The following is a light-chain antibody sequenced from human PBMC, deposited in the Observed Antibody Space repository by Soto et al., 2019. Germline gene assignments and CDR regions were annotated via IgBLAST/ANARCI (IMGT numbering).Light chain of an antibody. CDR2: RNN. CDR3: GAWDDTLNGYV. V-gene: IGLV1-44*01. Sequence: QSVLTQPPSVSGTPGQRVNMSCSGSSSNIGSKSVSWYQHLPQTAPKLLIYRNNQRPSGVPDRFSGSKSGTSASLAISGLQSEDEADYYCGAWDDTLNGYVFGLGTKLTVL. CDR1: SSNIGSKS. J-gene: IGLJ1*01.